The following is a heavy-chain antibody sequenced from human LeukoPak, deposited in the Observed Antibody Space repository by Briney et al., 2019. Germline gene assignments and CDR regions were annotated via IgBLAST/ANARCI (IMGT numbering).Heavy chain of an antibody. CDR2: ISSSSSTI. CDR3: ARDFCSGGSCNRNSYFDS. Sequence: PGGSLRLSCAASGFTFSSYSMDWVRQAPGKGLEWVSYISSSSSTIYYADSVKGRFTISRDNAKNSLYLQMNGLRAEDTAVYYCARDFCSGGSCNRNSYFDSWGQGTLVTVSS. CDR1: GFTFSSYS. V-gene: IGHV3-48*01. J-gene: IGHJ4*02. D-gene: IGHD2-15*01.